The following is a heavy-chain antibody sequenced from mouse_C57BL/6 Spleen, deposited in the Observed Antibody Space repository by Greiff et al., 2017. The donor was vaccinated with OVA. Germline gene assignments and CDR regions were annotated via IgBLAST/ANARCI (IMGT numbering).Heavy chain of an antibody. CDR3: ASYGSSYDYYAMDY. CDR1: GFTFSDYG. J-gene: IGHJ4*01. Sequence: EVKVVESGGGLVKPGGSLKLSCAASGFTFSDYGMHWVRQAPEKGLEWVAYISSGSSTIYYADTVKGRFTISRDNAKNTLFLQMTSLRSEDTAMYYCASYGSSYDYYAMDYWGQGTSVTVSS. V-gene: IGHV5-17*01. CDR2: ISSGSSTI. D-gene: IGHD1-1*01.